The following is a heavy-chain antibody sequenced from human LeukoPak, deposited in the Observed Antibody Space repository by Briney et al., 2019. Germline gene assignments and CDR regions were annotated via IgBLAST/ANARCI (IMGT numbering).Heavy chain of an antibody. CDR2: INAGNGNT. CDR3: ARDLIRGVIMYYFDY. Sequence: ASVKVSCKASGYAFTSYAMHWVRQAPGQRLEWMGWINAGNGNTKYSQKFQGRVTITRDTSASTAYMELSSLRSEDTAVYYCARDLIRGVIMYYFDYWGQGTLVTVSS. D-gene: IGHD3-10*01. V-gene: IGHV1-3*01. CDR1: GYAFTSYA. J-gene: IGHJ4*02.